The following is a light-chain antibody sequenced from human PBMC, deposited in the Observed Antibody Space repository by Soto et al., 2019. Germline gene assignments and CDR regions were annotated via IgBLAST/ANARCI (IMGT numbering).Light chain of an antibody. Sequence: AIQLTQSPSSLSASVGDRVTITCRASQGIRSALAWYQQKPGEAPKLLIYDASTLESGVPSRFSGSGSGTEFTLTISSLQPEDFATYYCQQFNSYLTFGGGTRWIS. CDR2: DAS. CDR3: QQFNSYLT. CDR1: QGIRSA. J-gene: IGKJ4*01. V-gene: IGKV1-13*02.